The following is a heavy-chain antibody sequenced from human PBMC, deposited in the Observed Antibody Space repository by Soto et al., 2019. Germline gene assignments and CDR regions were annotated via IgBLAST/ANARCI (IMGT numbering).Heavy chain of an antibody. Sequence: ASVKVSCKSSGYSFTTYNIHWVRQAPGQGLEWMGVVNPSSGSTSYAQKFQGRVTMTRDTSTSTVYMELSSLRSEDAAVYYCARWAPDAFHVWGQGTLVTVSS. V-gene: IGHV1-46*01. CDR2: VNPSSGST. CDR3: ARWAPDAFHV. CDR1: GYSFTTYN. J-gene: IGHJ3*01.